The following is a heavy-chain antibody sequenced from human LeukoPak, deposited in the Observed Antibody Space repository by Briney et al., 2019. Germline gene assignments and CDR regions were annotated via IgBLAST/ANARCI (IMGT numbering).Heavy chain of an antibody. CDR3: ASTIFGVAPGDY. CDR2: IIPIFGTA. V-gene: IGHV1-69*13. CDR1: GGTFSSYA. D-gene: IGHD3-3*01. Sequence: SVKVSCKASGGTFSSYAISWVRQAPGQGLEWMGGIIPIFGTANYAQKFQGRVTITADESTSTAYMELSSLRSEDTAVYYCASTIFGVAPGDYWGQGTLVTVSS. J-gene: IGHJ4*02.